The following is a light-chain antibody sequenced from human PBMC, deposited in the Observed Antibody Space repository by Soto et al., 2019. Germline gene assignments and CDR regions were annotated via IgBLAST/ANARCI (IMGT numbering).Light chain of an antibody. CDR3: CSNAGSSTV. J-gene: IGLJ1*01. CDR2: EGI. V-gene: IGLV2-23*03. Sequence: QSVLTQPASVSGSPGQSITSCCTGTSSDVGSYNLVSWYQLHPGKAPKLMIYEGIKRPSGVSNRFSVSKSGNTASLTISGLQAEDEADYYCCSNAGSSTVFGTGTKVTVL. CDR1: SSDVGSYNL.